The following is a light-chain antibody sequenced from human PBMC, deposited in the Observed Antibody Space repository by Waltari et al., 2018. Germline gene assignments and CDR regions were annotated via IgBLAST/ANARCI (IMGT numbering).Light chain of an antibody. CDR3: SSYAGSNNVV. Sequence: QSALTQPPSASGSPGQSVTISCPGTSSDVGGYNYVSWYQQHPGKAPNHMSYETIKLPSGVPDRFSGSKSGNTASLTVSGLQAEDEADYYCSSYAGSNNVVFGGGTKLTVL. J-gene: IGLJ2*01. CDR2: ETI. V-gene: IGLV2-8*01. CDR1: SSDVGGYNY.